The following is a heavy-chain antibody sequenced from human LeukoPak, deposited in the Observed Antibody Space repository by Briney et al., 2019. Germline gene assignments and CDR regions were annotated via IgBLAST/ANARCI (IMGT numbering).Heavy chain of an antibody. D-gene: IGHD6-13*01. CDR2: IYYSGST. CDR1: GGSLSSGGYY. CDR3: ARGDSSSWSLFDC. J-gene: IGHJ4*02. V-gene: IGHV4-31*03. Sequence: PSQTLSLTCTVSGGSLSSGGYYWIWIRQHPGKGLEWIGYIYYSGSTYYTPSLKNRVTISVATSKNQFSLRLSSVSAVDTAVYYSARGDSSSWSLFDCWGQGTLVTVSS.